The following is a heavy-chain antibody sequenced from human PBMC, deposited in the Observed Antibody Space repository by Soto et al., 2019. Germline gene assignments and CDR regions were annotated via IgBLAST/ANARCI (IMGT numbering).Heavy chain of an antibody. CDR1: DGSIIGGGYS. CDR2: IYHSGST. Sequence: PSQTLSVTYVVADGSIIGGGYSWSWIRQPPGKGLEWIGYIYHSGSTYYNPSLKSRVTISVDRSKNQFSLKLSSVTAADTAVYYCVRVPGPWGQGTLVTVSS. J-gene: IGHJ5*02. V-gene: IGHV4-30-2*01. CDR3: VRVPGP.